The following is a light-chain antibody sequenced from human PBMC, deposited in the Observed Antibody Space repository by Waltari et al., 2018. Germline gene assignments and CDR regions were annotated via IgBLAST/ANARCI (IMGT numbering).Light chain of an antibody. J-gene: IGLJ3*02. CDR2: AVS. CDR3: SSYTSSSTWV. Sequence: YQQHPGQAPKPMVYAVSTWPSVVSNRFSGPKSGNTASLTISGLQTEDEADYYCSSYTSSSTWVFGGGTKLTVL. V-gene: IGLV2-14*04.